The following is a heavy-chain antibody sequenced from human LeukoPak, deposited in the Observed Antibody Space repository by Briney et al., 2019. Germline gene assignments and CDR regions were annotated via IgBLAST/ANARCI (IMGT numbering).Heavy chain of an antibody. CDR3: ARVAVTSSFDV. D-gene: IGHD2-21*02. J-gene: IGHJ3*01. Sequence: PGGSLRLSCAASGFTFSDYYMSWIRQAPGKGLEWVSYITGSSTYTNYADSVKGRFTISRGNSKNLLYLQMNSLRAEDTAVYYCARVAVTSSFDVWGQGTMVIVSS. CDR2: ITGSSTYT. CDR1: GFTFSDYY. V-gene: IGHV3-11*06.